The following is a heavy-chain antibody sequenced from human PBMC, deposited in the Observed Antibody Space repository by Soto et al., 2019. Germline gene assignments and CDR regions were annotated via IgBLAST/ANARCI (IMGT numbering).Heavy chain of an antibody. CDR2: INWNSGSI. CDR1: GFTFDDYA. Sequence: EVQLVESGGGLVQPGRSLRLSCTASGFTFDDYAMHWVRQAPGKGLEWVSDINWNSGSIGYADSVKGRFTISRDNAKNSLYLQMNSLRTEDTAVYYCAKDRGYRAYAFYYWGQGTLVTVSS. V-gene: IGHV3-9*01. D-gene: IGHD6-13*01. J-gene: IGHJ4*02. CDR3: AKDRGYRAYAFYY.